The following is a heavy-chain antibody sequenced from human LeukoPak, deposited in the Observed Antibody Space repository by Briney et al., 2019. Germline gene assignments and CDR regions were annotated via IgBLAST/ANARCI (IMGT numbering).Heavy chain of an antibody. Sequence: ASVKVSCKASGYTFTCYYMHWVRQAPGQGLEWMGWINPNSGGTNYAQKFQGRVTMTRDTSISTAYMELSRLRSDDTAVYYCAREYCSSTSCYGVPNWFDPWGQGTLVTVSS. J-gene: IGHJ5*02. D-gene: IGHD2-2*01. CDR3: AREYCSSTSCYGVPNWFDP. CDR2: INPNSGGT. CDR1: GYTFTCYY. V-gene: IGHV1-2*02.